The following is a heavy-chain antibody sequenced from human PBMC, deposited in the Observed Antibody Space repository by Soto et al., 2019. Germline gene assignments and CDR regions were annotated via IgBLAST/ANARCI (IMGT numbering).Heavy chain of an antibody. CDR1: GWAFRSFA. CDR2: ISYDGSNK. CDR3: ARDEPYVLRYFDWPRYYYYGMDV. Sequence: LSGAASGWAFRSFAMDCVRQAPGKGLEWVAVISYDGSNKYYADSVKGRFTISRDNSKNTLYLQMNSLRAEDTAVYYCARDEPYVLRYFDWPRYYYYGMDVWGQGTTVTVSS. V-gene: IGHV3-30-3*01. D-gene: IGHD3-9*01. J-gene: IGHJ6*02.